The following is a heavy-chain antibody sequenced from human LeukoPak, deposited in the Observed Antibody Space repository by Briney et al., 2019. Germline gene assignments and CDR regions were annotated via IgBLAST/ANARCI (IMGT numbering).Heavy chain of an antibody. J-gene: IGHJ4*02. V-gene: IGHV4-4*09. CDR3: VQTTGWPGFDY. CDR2: IYNGVPT. D-gene: IGHD6-19*01. CDR1: GVSISRFY. Sequence: SETLSLICTTSGVSISRFYWSWVRQPPRKGLEWIGNIYNGVPTFFNPSLKSRVTISVDTPKRQFSLQLASVTAADTAVYYCVQTTGWPGFDYWGQGILVTVSS.